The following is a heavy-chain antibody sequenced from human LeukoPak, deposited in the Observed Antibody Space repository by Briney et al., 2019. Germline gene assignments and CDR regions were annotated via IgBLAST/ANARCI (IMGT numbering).Heavy chain of an antibody. Sequence: MASETLSLTCAVYGGSFSGYYWSWIRQPPGKGLEWIGEINHSGSTNYNPSLKSRVTISVDTSKNQFSLKLSSVTAADTAVYYCARHYDYVWGSYRYTTPFDYWGQGTLVTVSS. CDR2: INHSGST. CDR3: ARHYDYVWGSYRYTTPFDY. CDR1: GGSFSGYY. J-gene: IGHJ4*02. D-gene: IGHD3-16*02. V-gene: IGHV4-34*01.